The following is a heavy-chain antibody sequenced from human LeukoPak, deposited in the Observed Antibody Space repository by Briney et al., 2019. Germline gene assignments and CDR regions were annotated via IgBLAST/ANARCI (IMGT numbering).Heavy chain of an antibody. CDR1: GYTFTSYG. D-gene: IGHD6-13*01. V-gene: IGHV1-18*01. CDR3: ARDFRFGVSGTAAGGTPPGY. CDR2: ISAYNGNT. J-gene: IGHJ4*02. Sequence: ASVKVSCKASGYTFTSYGISWVRQAPGQGLEWMGWISAYNGNTNYAQKLQGRVTMTTDTSTSTAYMELRSLRSDDTAVYYCARDFRFGVSGTAAGGTPPGYWGQGTLVTVSS.